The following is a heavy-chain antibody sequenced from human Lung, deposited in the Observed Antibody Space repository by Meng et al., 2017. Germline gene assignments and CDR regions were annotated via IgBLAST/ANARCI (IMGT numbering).Heavy chain of an antibody. J-gene: IGHJ4*02. Sequence: QVQLVQSGAEVKKPGASVKVSCKASGYTFTGYYLHWVRQAPGQGLEWMGRINPKSGGTNYAQKFQGRVTMTRDTSISTAYIELSGLRSDDTAVYYCARGGSYSSDYWGQGTLVTVSS. D-gene: IGHD3-16*01. CDR3: ARGGSYSSDY. CDR1: GYTFTGYY. CDR2: INPKSGGT. V-gene: IGHV1-2*06.